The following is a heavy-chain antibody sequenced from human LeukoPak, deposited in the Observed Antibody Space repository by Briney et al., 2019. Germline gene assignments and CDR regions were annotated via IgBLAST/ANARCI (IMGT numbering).Heavy chain of an antibody. Sequence: ASVKVSCKSSGYTFTTYAMHWVRQAPGQRPEWMGWIIVGSGKTKYSQKFQGRVTFTRDTSATTVYMELSSLTSEDTAAYYCAREAGLTAHFDYWGQGTLVTVSS. D-gene: IGHD2-21*02. V-gene: IGHV1-3*01. J-gene: IGHJ4*02. CDR3: AREAGLTAHFDY. CDR2: IIVGSGKT. CDR1: GYTFTTYA.